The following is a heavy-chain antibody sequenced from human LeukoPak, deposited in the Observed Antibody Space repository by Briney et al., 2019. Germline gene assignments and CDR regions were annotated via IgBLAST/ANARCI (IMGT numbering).Heavy chain of an antibody. J-gene: IGHJ4*02. CDR1: GGSISSGGYS. Sequence: TLSLTCAVSGGSISSGGYSWSWIRQPPGKGLEWIGYIYHSGSTYYNPSLKSRVTISVDRSKNQFSLKLSSVTAADTAVYYCARADSTKWSVFDYWGQGTLVTVSS. D-gene: IGHD2-8*01. V-gene: IGHV4-30-2*01. CDR3: ARADSTKWSVFDY. CDR2: IYHSGST.